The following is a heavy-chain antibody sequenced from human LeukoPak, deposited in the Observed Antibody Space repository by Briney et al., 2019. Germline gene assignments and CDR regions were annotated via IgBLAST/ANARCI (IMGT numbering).Heavy chain of an antibody. Sequence: GGSLRLSCAASGFTFSSCAMSWVRLAPGKGREWVSAISGSGGSTYYADSVKGRFTISRDNSKNTLYLQMNSLRAEDTAVYYCAKGGLLVASFDYWGQGTLVTVSS. D-gene: IGHD5-12*01. CDR1: GFTFSSCA. J-gene: IGHJ4*02. V-gene: IGHV3-23*01. CDR2: ISGSGGST. CDR3: AKGGLLVASFDY.